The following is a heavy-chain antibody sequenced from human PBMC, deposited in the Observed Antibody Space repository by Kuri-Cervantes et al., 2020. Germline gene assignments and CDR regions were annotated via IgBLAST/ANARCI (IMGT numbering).Heavy chain of an antibody. J-gene: IGHJ6*03. Sequence: SETLSLTCTVSGVSISSYYWSWIRQPPGKGREWIGYISYSGSTNYNASLKSRVTISVDTSKNQLSLKLSSVTAADTAVYYCARVDWSQIAAAGTEYYYYYMDVWGKGTTVTVSS. CDR2: ISYSGST. V-gene: IGHV4-59*01. D-gene: IGHD6-13*01. CDR1: GVSISSYY. CDR3: ARVDWSQIAAAGTEYYYYYMDV.